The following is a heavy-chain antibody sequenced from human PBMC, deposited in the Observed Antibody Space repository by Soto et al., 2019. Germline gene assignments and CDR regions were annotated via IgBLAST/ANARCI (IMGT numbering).Heavy chain of an antibody. Sequence: EVQLVESGGGLVQPGGSLRLSCAASGFTFSSYSMNWVRQAPGKGLEWVSYISSSSSTIYYADSVKGRFTISRDNAKNSLYLQMNSLSAEDTAVYYCATGLAGGGAPPDAFDIWGQGTMVTVSS. D-gene: IGHD3-16*01. V-gene: IGHV3-48*01. CDR1: GFTFSSYS. CDR3: ATGLAGGGAPPDAFDI. J-gene: IGHJ3*02. CDR2: ISSSSSTI.